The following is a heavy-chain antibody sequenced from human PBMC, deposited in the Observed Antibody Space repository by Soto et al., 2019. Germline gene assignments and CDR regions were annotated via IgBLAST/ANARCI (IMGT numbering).Heavy chain of an antibody. CDR2: IFSDDDK. J-gene: IGHJ4*02. D-gene: IGHD5-12*01. Sequence: QITLKESGPPLVKPTQTLTLTCSFSGFSLSTRGVGVGWIRQPPGKALEWLALIFSDDDKWYSPSLRNRLTINEDTPKNQVVLTMTNMDPVDTATYYCAHRSRGYAYYCDQWGQGTRVTVSS. V-gene: IGHV2-5*02. CDR1: GFSLSTRGVG. CDR3: AHRSRGYAYYCDQ.